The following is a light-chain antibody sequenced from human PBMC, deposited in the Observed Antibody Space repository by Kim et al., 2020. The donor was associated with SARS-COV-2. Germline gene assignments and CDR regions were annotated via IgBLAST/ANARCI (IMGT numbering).Light chain of an antibody. Sequence: DIQMTQSPASLSASVGDRVTITCRASEVIRDSLTWYQHKPGKAPKLLVYGASTLESGAPSRFSASGSGTDYTLTISGLLPEDFATHYCQQYYRTPYTFGQGTKLEI. CDR2: GAS. CDR3: QQYYRTPYT. V-gene: IGKV1-NL1*01. J-gene: IGKJ2*01. CDR1: EVIRDS.